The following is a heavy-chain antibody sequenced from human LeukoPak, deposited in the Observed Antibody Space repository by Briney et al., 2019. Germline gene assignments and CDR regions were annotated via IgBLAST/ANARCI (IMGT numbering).Heavy chain of an antibody. J-gene: IGHJ4*02. Sequence: SETLSLTCTVSGGSISGYYWCWMRQPPGKGLEWIGYIYYSGSTNYNPSLKSRVTMSVDTSENQFSLKLNSVTAADTAVYYCARYDSSGLDYWGQGTLVTVSS. CDR2: IYYSGST. CDR1: GGSISGYY. D-gene: IGHD3-22*01. V-gene: IGHV4-59*08. CDR3: ARYDSSGLDY.